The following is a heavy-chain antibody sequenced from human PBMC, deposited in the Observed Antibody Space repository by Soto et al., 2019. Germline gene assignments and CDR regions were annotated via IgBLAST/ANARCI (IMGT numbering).Heavy chain of an antibody. CDR1: GGSISSYY. CDR3: ARASTGYSSSWCLFPGWFDP. CDR2: IYYSGST. D-gene: IGHD6-13*01. V-gene: IGHV4-59*01. J-gene: IGHJ5*02. Sequence: SETLSLTCTVSGGSISSYYWSWIRQPPGKGLEWIGYIYYSGSTNYNPSLKSRVTISVDTSKNQFSLKLSSVTAADTAVYYCARASTGYSSSWCLFPGWFDPWGQGTLVTVSS.